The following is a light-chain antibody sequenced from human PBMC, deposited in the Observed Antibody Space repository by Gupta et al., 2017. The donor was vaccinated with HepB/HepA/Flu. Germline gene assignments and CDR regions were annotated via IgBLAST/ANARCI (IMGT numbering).Light chain of an antibody. CDR1: QSVRSN. CDR3: QQYKDWPPYT. Sequence: EIVMTQSPATLSVSPGERATLSCRASQSVRSNLAWYKQKPGQSPRLLIYGASTRDTGIPARFSGSGSGKELTLIISSRQSEDFAVYYCQQYKDWPPYTFGQGTKLEIK. J-gene: IGKJ2*01. V-gene: IGKV3-15*01. CDR2: GAS.